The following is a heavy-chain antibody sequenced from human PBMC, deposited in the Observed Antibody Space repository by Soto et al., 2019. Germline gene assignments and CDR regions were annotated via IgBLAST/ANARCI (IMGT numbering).Heavy chain of an antibody. CDR3: ANALRFLEWLYDY. J-gene: IGHJ4*02. CDR2: ISGSGGST. Sequence: GGSLRLSCAASGFTFSGYATSWVRQAPGKGLEWVSAISGSGGSTYYADSVKGRFTISRDNSKNTLYLQMNSLRAEDTAVYYCANALRFLEWLYDYWGQGNLVTVA. V-gene: IGHV3-23*01. CDR1: GFTFSGYA. D-gene: IGHD3-3*01.